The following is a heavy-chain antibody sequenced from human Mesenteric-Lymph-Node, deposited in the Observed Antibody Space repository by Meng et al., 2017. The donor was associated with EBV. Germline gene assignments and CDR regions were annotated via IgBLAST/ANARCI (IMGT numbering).Heavy chain of an antibody. J-gene: IGHJ4*02. CDR1: GFIFSDYS. V-gene: IGHV3-11*01. CDR2: ISNSGSTI. D-gene: IGHD3-22*01. CDR3: ASPDSYDTSGFDY. Sequence: QVQLVESGGXWVKPGGXXRLXXAASGFIFSDYSMSWIRQAPGKGLEWVSYISNSGSTIYYADSVKGRFIISRDNAKNSLFLQMNSLRAEDTAEYYCASPDSYDTSGFDYWGQGTLVTVSS.